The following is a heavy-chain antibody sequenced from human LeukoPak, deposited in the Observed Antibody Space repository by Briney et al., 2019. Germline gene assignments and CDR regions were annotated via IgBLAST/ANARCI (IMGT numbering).Heavy chain of an antibody. D-gene: IGHD3-10*01. CDR1: GFTFINYW. J-gene: IGHJ6*02. CDR2: IKEDGGEK. CDR3: ARSRYYGSGTDVARYGMDV. Sequence: GGSLRLSCAASGFTFINYWMSWVRQAPGRGLEWVANIKEDGGEKYYVDSVKGRFTISRDNAKNSLYLQMNSLRAEDTAVYYCARSRYYGSGTDVARYGMDVWGQGTTVTVSS. V-gene: IGHV3-7*01.